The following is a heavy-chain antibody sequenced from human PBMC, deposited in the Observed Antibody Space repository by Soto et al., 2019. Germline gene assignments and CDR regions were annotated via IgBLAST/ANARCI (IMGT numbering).Heavy chain of an antibody. CDR2: INHSGST. CDR3: ARGLGYSSSSGGFYYYSGMDV. J-gene: IGHJ6*02. V-gene: IGHV4-34*01. Sequence: WETLALTCAVYGGSFSGYFWSWVRQPPVKGLEWIGEINHSGSTNYNPSLKSRVTISVDTSKNQFSLKLSSVTAADTAVYYCARGLGYSSSSGGFYYYSGMDVWGQGPTVTVSS. D-gene: IGHD6-6*01. CDR1: GGSFSGYF.